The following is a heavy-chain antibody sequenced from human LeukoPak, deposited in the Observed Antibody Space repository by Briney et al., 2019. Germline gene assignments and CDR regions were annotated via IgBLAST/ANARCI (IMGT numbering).Heavy chain of an antibody. Sequence: SETLSLTCTVAGGSISSYYWSWIRQPPGKGLEWIGYIYYSGSTNYNPTLNSRVTISVDTSKNQFSLKLSSVTAADTAVYYCARDISSSWYVEYVRGSGWFDPWGQGTLVTVSS. CDR3: ARDISSSWYVEYVRGSGWFDP. J-gene: IGHJ5*02. CDR2: IYYSGST. V-gene: IGHV4-59*01. CDR1: GGSISSYY. D-gene: IGHD6-13*01.